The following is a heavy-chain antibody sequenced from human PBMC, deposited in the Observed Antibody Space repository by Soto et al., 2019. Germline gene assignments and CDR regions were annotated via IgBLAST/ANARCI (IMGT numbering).Heavy chain of an antibody. V-gene: IGHV4-39*01. J-gene: IGHJ4*02. CDR3: ARLEYDYIWGSYGPDY. CDR2: IYYSGST. CDR1: GGSISSSSYY. D-gene: IGHD3-16*01. Sequence: LSLTCTVSGGSISSSSYYWGWIRQPPGKGLEWIGSIYYSGSTYYNPSLKSRVTISVDTSKNQFSLKLSSVTAADTAVYYCARLEYDYIWGSYGPDYWGQGTLVTVSS.